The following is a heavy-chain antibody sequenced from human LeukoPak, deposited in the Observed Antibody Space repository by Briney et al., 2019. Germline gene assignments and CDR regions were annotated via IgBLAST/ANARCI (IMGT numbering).Heavy chain of an antibody. Sequence: SQTLSLTCAISGDSVSINSAAWNWIRHSPSRGLEWLGRTYYRSKWYNDYAVSVKSRITINPDTSKNQFSLQLNSVTPEDTAVYYCARDTTIIRSDSSWPYYGMDVWGQGTTVTVSS. CDR3: ARDTTIIRSDSSWPYYGMDV. CDR1: GDSVSINSAA. J-gene: IGHJ6*02. CDR2: TYYRSKWYN. V-gene: IGHV6-1*01. D-gene: IGHD6-13*01.